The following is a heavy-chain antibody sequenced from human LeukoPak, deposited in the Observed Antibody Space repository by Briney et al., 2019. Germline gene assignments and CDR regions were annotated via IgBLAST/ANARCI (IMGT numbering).Heavy chain of an antibody. D-gene: IGHD3-22*01. CDR2: IKSDGST. Sequence: GGSLRLSCAASGFTFSSYLMHWVRQAPGKGLVWVSRIKSDGSTNYADSVKGRFTISRDNAKNTVSLQRNSLRAEDTRVYYCARAPSEIGGYYPEYFRHWGQGTLVTVSS. CDR1: GFTFSSYL. V-gene: IGHV3-74*01. J-gene: IGHJ1*01. CDR3: ARAPSEIGGYYPEYFRH.